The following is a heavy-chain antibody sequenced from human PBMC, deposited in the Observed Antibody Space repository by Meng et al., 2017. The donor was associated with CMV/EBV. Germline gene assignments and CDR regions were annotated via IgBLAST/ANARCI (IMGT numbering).Heavy chain of an antibody. Sequence: LSCSGSGFSVSSPWMNWVRQAPGKGLEWVGRIKNKVRGATTDYAAPVKGRFTISRDDSKNMLYLQMDSLKTEDTAVYYCTTEDYGLVDWGQGTLVTVSS. V-gene: IGHV3-15*07. CDR3: TTEDYGLVD. D-gene: IGHD4-17*01. J-gene: IGHJ4*02. CDR2: IKNKVRGATT. CDR1: GFSVSSPW.